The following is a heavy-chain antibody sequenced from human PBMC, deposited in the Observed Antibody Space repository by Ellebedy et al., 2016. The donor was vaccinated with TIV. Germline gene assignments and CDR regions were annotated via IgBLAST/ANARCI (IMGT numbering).Heavy chain of an antibody. CDR3: ASATEGLDY. V-gene: IGHV3-13*01. CDR1: GFTFSSYD. CDR2: IGTAGDT. D-gene: IGHD1-14*01. Sequence: GESLKISCAASGFTFSSYDMHWVRQVTGKGLEWVSAIGTAGDTYYPGSVKGRFTISRENAKNSLYLQMNSLRAGDTAVYYCASATEGLDYWGQGTLVTVSS. J-gene: IGHJ4*02.